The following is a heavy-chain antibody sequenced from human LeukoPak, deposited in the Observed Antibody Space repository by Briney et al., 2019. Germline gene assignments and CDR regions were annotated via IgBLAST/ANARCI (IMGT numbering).Heavy chain of an antibody. V-gene: IGHV3-23*01. CDR2: ISGSGGST. D-gene: IGHD3-10*01. CDR1: GFTFSSYA. Sequence: GGSLRLSCAASGFTFSSYAMSWVRQAPGKGLEWVSAISGSGGSTYYADPVKGRFTISRDNSKNTLYLQMNSLRAEDTAVYYCAKGYLLLWFGGVDQYDAFDIWGQGTMVTVSS. CDR3: AKGYLLLWFGGVDQYDAFDI. J-gene: IGHJ3*02.